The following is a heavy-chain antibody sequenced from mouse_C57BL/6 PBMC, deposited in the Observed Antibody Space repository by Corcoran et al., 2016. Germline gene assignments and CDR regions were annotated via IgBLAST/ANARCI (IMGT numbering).Heavy chain of an antibody. D-gene: IGHD2-4*01. V-gene: IGHV1-18*01. CDR2: INPNNGGT. Sequence: EVQLQQSGPELVEPGASVKIPCKASGYTFTDYNMDWVKQSHGKSLEWIGDINPNNGGTIYNQKFKGKATLTVDKSSSTAYMELRSLTSEDTAVYYCARRYYDYDVGYWYFDVWGTGTTVTVSS. CDR3: ARRYYDYDVGYWYFDV. CDR1: GYTFTDYN. J-gene: IGHJ1*03.